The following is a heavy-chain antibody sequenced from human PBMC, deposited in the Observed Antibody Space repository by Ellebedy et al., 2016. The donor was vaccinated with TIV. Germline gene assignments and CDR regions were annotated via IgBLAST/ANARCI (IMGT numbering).Heavy chain of an antibody. J-gene: IGHJ4*02. D-gene: IGHD3-3*01. CDR3: ARRADLARSGYYLFDY. CDR2: IYSGGST. Sequence: LSLTCXASGFTVSSNYMSWVRQAPGKGLEWVSVIYSGGSTYYADSVKGRFTISRDNSKNTLYLQMNSLRAEDTAVYYCARRADLARSGYYLFDYWGQGTLVTVSS. CDR1: GFTVSSNY. V-gene: IGHV3-53*01.